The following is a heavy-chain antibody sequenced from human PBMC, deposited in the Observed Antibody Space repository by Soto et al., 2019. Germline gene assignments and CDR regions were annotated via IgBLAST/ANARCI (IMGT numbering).Heavy chain of an antibody. Sequence: GGSLRLSCAASGFTFSSYGMHWVRQAPGKGLEWVAVISYDGSNKYYADSVKGRFTISRDNSKNTLYLQMNSLRAEDTAVYYCAKAPAYSSGWYPTYFDYRAQRTLVTGSS. CDR3: AKAPAYSSGWYPTYFDY. D-gene: IGHD6-19*01. V-gene: IGHV3-30*18. CDR1: GFTFSSYG. J-gene: IGHJ4*02. CDR2: ISYDGSNK.